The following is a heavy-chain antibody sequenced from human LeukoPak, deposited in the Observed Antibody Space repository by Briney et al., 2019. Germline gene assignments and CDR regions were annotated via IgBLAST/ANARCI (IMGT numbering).Heavy chain of an antibody. V-gene: IGHV3-21*01. D-gene: IGHD4-17*01. CDR1: GFTFSSYV. CDR2: ISSSSSYI. J-gene: IGHJ3*02. CDR3: AREGTGDYAHAFDI. Sequence: KPGGSLRLSCTASGFTFSSYVMNWVRQAPGKGLEWVSSISSSSSYIYYADSVKGRFTISRDNAKNSLYLHMNSLRAEDTAVYYCAREGTGDYAHAFDIWGQGTMVTVSS.